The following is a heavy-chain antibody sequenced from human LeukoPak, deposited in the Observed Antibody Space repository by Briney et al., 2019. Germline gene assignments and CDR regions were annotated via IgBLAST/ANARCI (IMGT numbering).Heavy chain of an antibody. D-gene: IGHD3-10*01. Sequence: LDLVSAISGSAGSTYYGDSVKGRVTISRDNSKNTLYLQMNSLRAEDTAVYYCAKDRPSGGYWGQGTLVTVSS. V-gene: IGHV3-23*01. CDR3: AKDRPSGGY. J-gene: IGHJ4*02. CDR2: ISGSAGST.